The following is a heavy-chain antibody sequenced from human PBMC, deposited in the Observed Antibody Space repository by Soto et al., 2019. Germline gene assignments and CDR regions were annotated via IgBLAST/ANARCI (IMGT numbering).Heavy chain of an antibody. Sequence: GGSLRLYCAASGFTFSSYAMSWVRQAPGKGLEWVSAISGSGGSTYYADSVKGRFTISRDNSKNTLYLQMNSLRAEDTAVYYCAKSRGTNTIFGVVDAFDIWGQGTMVTVSS. D-gene: IGHD3-3*01. V-gene: IGHV3-23*01. CDR3: AKSRGTNTIFGVVDAFDI. CDR1: GFTFSSYA. CDR2: ISGSGGST. J-gene: IGHJ3*02.